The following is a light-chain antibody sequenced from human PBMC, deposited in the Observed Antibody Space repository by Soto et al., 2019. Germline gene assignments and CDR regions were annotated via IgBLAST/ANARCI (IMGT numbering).Light chain of an antibody. Sequence: ETVLTQSPGTLSLSPGERATLSCRASQSVGNDYIAWYQHKPGQAPRLLIYGASSRPTGITDRFSGSGSGTEFTLTISRLEPEDFAVFYCQQYSSFPHTFGQGTKLEIK. V-gene: IGKV3-20*01. CDR2: GAS. CDR1: QSVGNDY. J-gene: IGKJ2*01. CDR3: QQYSSFPHT.